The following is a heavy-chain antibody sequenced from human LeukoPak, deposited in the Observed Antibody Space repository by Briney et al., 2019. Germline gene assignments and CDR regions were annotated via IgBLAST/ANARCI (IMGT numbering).Heavy chain of an antibody. CDR3: ARVMLHSSSWTFDY. Sequence: SQTLSLTCTVSGGSISSGDCYWSWIRQPPGKGLEWIGYIYYSGSTYYNPSLKSRVTISVDTSKNQFSLKLSSVTAADTAVYYCARVMLHSSSWTFDYWGQGTLVTVSS. V-gene: IGHV4-30-4*01. J-gene: IGHJ4*02. CDR2: IYYSGST. CDR1: GGSISSGDCY. D-gene: IGHD6-13*01.